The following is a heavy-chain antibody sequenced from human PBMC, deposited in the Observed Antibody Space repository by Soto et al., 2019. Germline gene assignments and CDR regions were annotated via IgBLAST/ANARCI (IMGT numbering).Heavy chain of an antibody. V-gene: IGHV1-18*01. CDR3: AREVAYDCWSGYQGYYYGMDV. D-gene: IGHD3-3*01. CDR2: IRAYNGDT. CDR1: GYTFSNYG. Sequence: ASVKVSCKASGYTFSNYGINWVRQAPGQGLEWMGWIRAYNGDTHYAQKLQGRVTMTTDTFTSTAYMELSSLRSEDTAVYYCAREVAYDCWSGYQGYYYGMDVWGQGTTVTVSS. J-gene: IGHJ6*02.